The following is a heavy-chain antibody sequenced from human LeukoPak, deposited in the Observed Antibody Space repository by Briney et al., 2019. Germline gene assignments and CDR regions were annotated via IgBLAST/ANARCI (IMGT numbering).Heavy chain of an antibody. CDR3: ARVGIGRTEYFQH. D-gene: IGHD3-3*02. CDR2: INPSGGST. V-gene: IGHV1-46*01. J-gene: IGHJ1*01. Sequence: ASVKVSCKASGYTFTSYYMHWVRQAPGQGLEWMGIINPSGGSTSYAQKFQGRVTITADESTSTAYMELSSLRSEDTAVYYCARVGIGRTEYFQHWGQGTLVTVSS. CDR1: GYTFTSYY.